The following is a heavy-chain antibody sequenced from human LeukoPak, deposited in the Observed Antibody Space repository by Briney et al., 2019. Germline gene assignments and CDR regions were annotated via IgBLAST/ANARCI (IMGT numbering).Heavy chain of an antibody. Sequence: ASVKVSCKASGYTFTSYAMHWVRQAPGQRLEWMGWINAGNGNTKYLQKFQGRVTITRDTSASTAYMELSSLRSEDAAVYYCARVGWFGETPSIGWFDPWGQGTLVTVSS. J-gene: IGHJ5*02. CDR1: GYTFTSYA. V-gene: IGHV1-3*01. CDR2: INAGNGNT. CDR3: ARVGWFGETPSIGWFDP. D-gene: IGHD3-10*01.